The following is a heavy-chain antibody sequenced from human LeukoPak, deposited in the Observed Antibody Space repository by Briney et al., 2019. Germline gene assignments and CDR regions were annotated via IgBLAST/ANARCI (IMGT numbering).Heavy chain of an antibody. CDR1: GGSFSGYY. J-gene: IGHJ5*02. CDR2: INHSGST. CDR3: ARVTPLYDFWGGYSGAWFDP. V-gene: IGHV4-34*01. D-gene: IGHD3-3*01. Sequence: SETLSLICAVYGGSFSGYYWSWIRQPPGKGLEWIGEINHSGSTNYNPSLKSRVTISVDTSKNQFSLKLSSVTAADTAVYYCARVTPLYDFWGGYSGAWFDPWGQGTLVTVSS.